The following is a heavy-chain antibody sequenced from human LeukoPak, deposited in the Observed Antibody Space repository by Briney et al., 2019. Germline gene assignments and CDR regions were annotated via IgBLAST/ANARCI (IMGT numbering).Heavy chain of an antibody. V-gene: IGHV3-21*01. J-gene: IGHJ3*02. CDR1: GFTFSSYS. Sequence: GSLRLSCAASGFTFSSYSMNWVRQAPGKGLEWVSSISSSSSYIYYADSVKGRFTISRDNAKKSLYLQMNSLRAEDTAVYYCARGGAMVSDAFDIWGQGTMVTVSS. D-gene: IGHD5-18*01. CDR2: ISSSSSYI. CDR3: ARGGAMVSDAFDI.